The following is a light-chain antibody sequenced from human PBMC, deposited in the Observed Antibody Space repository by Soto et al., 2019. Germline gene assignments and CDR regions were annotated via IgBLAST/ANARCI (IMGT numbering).Light chain of an antibody. CDR3: QQSYSTTWT. Sequence: DIQMTQSPSSVSASVGDRVTITCRASQGISSRLAWYQQKPGKAPNLLIYAASSLQSGVPPRFSGRGSGTEFTLTINSLQPEDFATYSCQQSYSTTWTFGQGTKVDIK. CDR2: AAS. CDR1: QGISSR. J-gene: IGKJ1*01. V-gene: IGKV1-12*01.